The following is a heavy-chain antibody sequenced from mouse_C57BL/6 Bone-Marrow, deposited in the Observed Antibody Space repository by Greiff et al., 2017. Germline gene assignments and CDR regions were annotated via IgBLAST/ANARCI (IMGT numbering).Heavy chain of an antibody. Sequence: QVQLQQPGAELVMPGASVKLSCKASGYTFTSYWMHWVKQRPGQGLECIGEIDPSDSYTNYNQKFKGKSTLTVDKSSSTAYMQLSSLTSEDSAVYYCARRGIWVVDYWGQGTTLTVSS. D-gene: IGHD1-1*01. CDR2: IDPSDSYT. CDR1: GYTFTSYW. CDR3: ARRGIWVVDY. V-gene: IGHV1-69*01. J-gene: IGHJ2*01.